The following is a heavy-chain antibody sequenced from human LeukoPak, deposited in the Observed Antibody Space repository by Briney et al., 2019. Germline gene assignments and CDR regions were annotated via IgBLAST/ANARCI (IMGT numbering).Heavy chain of an antibody. CDR1: GFTFSDYF. Sequence: GGSLRLSCAGSGFTFSDYFMSWVRQAPGKGLEWVGRIKSKTDGGTTDYAAPVKGRFTISRDDSKNTPYLQMNSLKTEDTAVYYCTTFGYSSSWGFDPWGQGTLVTVSS. D-gene: IGHD6-13*01. J-gene: IGHJ5*02. V-gene: IGHV3-15*01. CDR2: IKSKTDGGTT. CDR3: TTFGYSSSWGFDP.